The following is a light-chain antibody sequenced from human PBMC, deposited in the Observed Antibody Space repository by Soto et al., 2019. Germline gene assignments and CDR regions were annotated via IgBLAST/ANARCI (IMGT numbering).Light chain of an antibody. CDR3: QQRHSDLS. V-gene: IGKV3-11*01. Sequence: EIVLTQSPATLSLSPGEGATLSCRASQIVNNHLAWFQQKPGQAPRLLIYDASNRATDIPARFSGSGSGTDFTLTISSLEPEDCAVYYCQQRHSDLSFGGGTKVEIK. CDR1: QIVNNH. J-gene: IGKJ4*01. CDR2: DAS.